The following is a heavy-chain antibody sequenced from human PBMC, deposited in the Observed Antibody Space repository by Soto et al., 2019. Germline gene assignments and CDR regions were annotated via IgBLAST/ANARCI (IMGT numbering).Heavy chain of an antibody. CDR3: ARDPQGSYCYIDY. CDR1: GFTFSNYA. CDR2: ISKDGNSK. Sequence: GGSLRLSCAASGFTFSNYAIHWVRQAPGKGLEWVTIISKDGNSKHYADSVKGRFTISRDNSKNTLFLQMNSLRAEDTAVYYCARDPQGSYCYIDYWGQGTPVTASS. D-gene: IGHD3-10*01. V-gene: IGHV3-30-3*01. J-gene: IGHJ4*02.